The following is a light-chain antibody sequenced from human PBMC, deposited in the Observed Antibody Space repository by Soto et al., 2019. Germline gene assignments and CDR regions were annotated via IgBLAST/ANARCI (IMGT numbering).Light chain of an antibody. J-gene: IGLJ2*01. CDR2: EVS. CDR1: SSDVGGYKY. V-gene: IGLV2-14*01. CDR3: SSYTSSNTQV. Sequence: QAVVTQPASVSGSPGQSITISCTGTSSDVGGYKYVSWYQQHPGKAPKVMIYEVSNRPSGVSIRFSGSKSGNTASLTISGPQAEDEADYYCSSYTSSNTQVFGGGTKLTVL.